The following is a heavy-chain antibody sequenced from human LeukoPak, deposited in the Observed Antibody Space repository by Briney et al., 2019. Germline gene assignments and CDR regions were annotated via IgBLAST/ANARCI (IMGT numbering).Heavy chain of an antibody. CDR1: GFTFSSYS. CDR3: ARHGSGSSCDY. V-gene: IGHV3-48*04. D-gene: IGHD3-10*01. J-gene: IGHJ4*02. CDR2: ISTSSSTI. Sequence: GGSLRLSCAASGFTFSSYSMAWVRQAPGKGLEWVSYISTSSSTIYYADSVKGRFTISRDNAKNSLYLHMNTLRAEDTAVYYCARHGSGSSCDYWGLGTLVTVSS.